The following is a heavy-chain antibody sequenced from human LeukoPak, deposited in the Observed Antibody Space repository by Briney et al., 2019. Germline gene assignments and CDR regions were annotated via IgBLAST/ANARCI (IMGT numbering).Heavy chain of an antibody. CDR3: ARATRGYQTPRRSYYYMDV. CDR2: INHSGST. J-gene: IGHJ6*03. D-gene: IGHD3-16*02. V-gene: IGHV4-34*01. Sequence: SETLSLTCAVYGGSFSGYYWSWIRQPPGKGLEWIGEINHSGSTNYNPSLKSRVTISVDTSKNQCSLKLSSVTAADTAVYYCARATRGYQTPRRSYYYMDVWGKGTTVTVSS. CDR1: GGSFSGYY.